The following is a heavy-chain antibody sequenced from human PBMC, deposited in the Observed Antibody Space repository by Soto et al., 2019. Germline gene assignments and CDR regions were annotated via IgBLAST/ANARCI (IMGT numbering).Heavy chain of an antibody. J-gene: IGHJ4*02. CDR1: GFSFSSYW. Sequence: EVQLVESGGGLVQPGGSLRLSCAASGFSFSSYWIHWVRQAPGKGLVWVSRIKTDGSSTDYADSVKGRFTISRDNAKNTLYLQMNSLSAEDTAVYYCAKWEGNTYGLFHWGQGTLVTVSS. CDR2: IKTDGSST. CDR3: AKWEGNTYGLFH. V-gene: IGHV3-74*01. D-gene: IGHD5-18*01.